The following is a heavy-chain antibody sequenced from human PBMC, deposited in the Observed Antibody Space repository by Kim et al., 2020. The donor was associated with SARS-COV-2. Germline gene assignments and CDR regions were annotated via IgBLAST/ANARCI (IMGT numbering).Heavy chain of an antibody. J-gene: IGHJ4*02. D-gene: IGHD2-21*02. Sequence: GGSLRLSCAASGFTFSSYAMHWVRQAPGKGLEWVAVISYDGSNKYYADSVKGRFTISRDNSKNTLYLQMNSLRAEDTAVYYCARDHEYCGGDCYSGLRVFDYWGQGTLVTVSS. CDR3: ARDHEYCGGDCYSGLRVFDY. V-gene: IGHV3-30*04. CDR1: GFTFSSYA. CDR2: ISYDGSNK.